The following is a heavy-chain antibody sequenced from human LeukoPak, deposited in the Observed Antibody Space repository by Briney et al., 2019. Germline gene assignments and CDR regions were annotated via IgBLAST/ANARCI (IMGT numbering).Heavy chain of an antibody. CDR1: GGSISSYY. D-gene: IGHD6-13*01. Sequence: PSQTLSLTCALSGGSISSYYWSWIRHPPRKGPGRIGYIYYSGSTTYNPSLKSRVPLSVDTSKNQYSLKLSSVTVAATAVAFSAKRSSSSWFDSWGQGTLVTVSS. CDR3: AKRSSSSWFDS. J-gene: IGHJ5*01. CDR2: IYYSGST. V-gene: IGHV4-59*08.